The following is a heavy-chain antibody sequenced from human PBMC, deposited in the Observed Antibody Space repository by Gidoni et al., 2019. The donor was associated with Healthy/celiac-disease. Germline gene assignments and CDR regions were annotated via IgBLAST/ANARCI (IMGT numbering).Heavy chain of an antibody. CDR1: GGSISSSSYY. Sequence: QLQLQESGPGLVKPSETLSLTCPVSGGSISSSSYYWVWIRQPPGKGLEWIGSIYYSGSTYYNPSLKSRVTISVDTSKNQFSLKLSSVTAADTAVYYCARHMTWVDIVVVPAAIDYWGQGTLVTVSS. D-gene: IGHD2-2*03. V-gene: IGHV4-39*01. CDR2: IYYSGST. CDR3: ARHMTWVDIVVVPAAIDY. J-gene: IGHJ4*02.